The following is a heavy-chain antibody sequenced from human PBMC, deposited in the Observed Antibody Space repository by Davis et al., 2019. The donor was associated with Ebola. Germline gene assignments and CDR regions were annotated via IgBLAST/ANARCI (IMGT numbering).Heavy chain of an antibody. J-gene: IGHJ6*02. Sequence: SGPTLVKPTQTLTLTCTFSGFSLSTRGMCVSWIRQPPGKALEWLALIDWDDDKYYSTSLKTRLTISKDTSKNQVVLTMTNMDPVDTATYYCARMRLQQLTHGMDVWGQGTTVTVSS. CDR3: ARMRLQQLTHGMDV. CDR2: IDWDDDK. V-gene: IGHV2-70*01. D-gene: IGHD4-11*01. CDR1: GFSLSTRGMC.